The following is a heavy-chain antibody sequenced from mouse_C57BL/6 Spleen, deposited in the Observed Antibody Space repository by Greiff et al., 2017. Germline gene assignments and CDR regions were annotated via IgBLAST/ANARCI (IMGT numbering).Heavy chain of an antibody. V-gene: IGHV1-15*01. CDR2: IDPETGGT. CDR3: TRFYEAFAY. Sequence: QVQLQQSGAELVRPGASVTLSCKASGYTFTDYEMHWVKQTPVHGLEWIGAIDPETGGTAYNQKFKGKAILTADRSSSTAYMELRSLTSEDSAVYYCTRFYEAFAYWGQGTLVTVAA. J-gene: IGHJ3*01. D-gene: IGHD2-3*01. CDR1: GYTFTDYE.